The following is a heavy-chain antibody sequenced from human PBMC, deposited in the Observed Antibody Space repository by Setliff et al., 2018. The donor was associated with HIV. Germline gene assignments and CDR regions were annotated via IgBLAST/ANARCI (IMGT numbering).Heavy chain of an antibody. CDR2: ISPYDLSE. D-gene: IGHD3-3*01. J-gene: IGHJ5*02. CDR1: GYTFIDYF. CDR3: ARQLSNSLES. Sequence: ASVKVSCKASGYTFIDYFIHWVRQAPGQGPEWMGWISPYDLSERTSQRFRGRVTMTRDRSINTAYMQLSGLRPDDTAVYYCARQLSNSLESWGQGSLVTVSS. V-gene: IGHV1-2*02.